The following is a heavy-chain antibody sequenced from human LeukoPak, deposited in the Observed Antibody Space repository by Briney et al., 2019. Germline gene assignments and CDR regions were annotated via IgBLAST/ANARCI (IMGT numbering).Heavy chain of an antibody. D-gene: IGHD3-3*01. J-gene: IGHJ4*02. CDR1: GYTFTSYG. CDR2: ISAYNGNT. CDR3: AREAIEFITIFGVVISDFDY. V-gene: IGHV1-18*01. Sequence: ASVKVSCKASGYTFTSYGISWVRQAPGQGLEWMGWISAYNGNTNYAQKLQGRVTMTTDTSTSTAYMELRSLRSDDTAVYYCAREAIEFITIFGVVISDFDYWGQGTLVTVSS.